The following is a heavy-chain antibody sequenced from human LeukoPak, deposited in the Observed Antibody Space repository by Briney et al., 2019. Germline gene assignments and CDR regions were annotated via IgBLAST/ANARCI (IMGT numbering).Heavy chain of an antibody. J-gene: IGHJ5*02. CDR3: AGQHTSSSRGFDP. CDR1: GGTISTSFYY. D-gene: IGHD6-6*01. Sequence: SETLSLTCTVSGGTISTSFYYWGWIRQPPGKGLEWIGNIYYSGNSYYNPSLKSRVTLSVDTSKNQLSLKMNSMTAADTAVYYCAGQHTSSSRGFDPWGQGTLVTVSS. V-gene: IGHV4-39*01. CDR2: IYYSGNS.